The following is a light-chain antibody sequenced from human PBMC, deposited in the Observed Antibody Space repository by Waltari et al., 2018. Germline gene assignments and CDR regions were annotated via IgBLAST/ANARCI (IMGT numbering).Light chain of an antibody. V-gene: IGKV3-20*01. CDR2: GAS. CDR1: QSISGA. J-gene: IGKJ1*01. Sequence: RATLSCRASQSISGALAWYQQKPGQAPRLLIYGASNRATGIPDRFSGSGSGTEFSLTVSRLEPEDFAVYYCQHYVRLPVTFGQGTRVEI. CDR3: QHYVRLPVT.